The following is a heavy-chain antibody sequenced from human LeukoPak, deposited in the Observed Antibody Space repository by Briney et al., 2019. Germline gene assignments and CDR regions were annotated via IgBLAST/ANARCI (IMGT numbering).Heavy chain of an antibody. J-gene: IGHJ4*02. Sequence: GGSLRLSCGASGFTFSSYAMAWVRQAPGKGLEWVSAISGSGGSTYYADSVKGRFTISRDNSKNTLYLQMNSLRAEDTAVYYCASTDYYGSGSYYTPDYWGQGTLVTVSS. D-gene: IGHD3-10*01. V-gene: IGHV3-23*01. CDR3: ASTDYYGSGSYYTPDY. CDR1: GFTFSSYA. CDR2: ISGSGGST.